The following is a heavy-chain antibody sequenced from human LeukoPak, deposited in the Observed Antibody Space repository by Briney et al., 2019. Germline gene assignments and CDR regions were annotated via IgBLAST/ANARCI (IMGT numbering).Heavy chain of an antibody. J-gene: IGHJ6*03. Sequence: SETLSLTCAVYGGSFSGYYWSWIRQPPGKGLEWIGEINHSGSTNYNPSLKSRVTISVDTSKNQFSLKLSSVTAADTAVYYCASCSSPHYYYYYMDVWGKGTTVTVSS. CDR3: ASCSSPHYYYYYMDV. CDR2: INHSGST. CDR1: GGSFSGYY. D-gene: IGHD2-2*01. V-gene: IGHV4-34*01.